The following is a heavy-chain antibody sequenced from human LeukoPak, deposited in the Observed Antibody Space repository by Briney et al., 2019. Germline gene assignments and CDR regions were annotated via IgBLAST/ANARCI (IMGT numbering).Heavy chain of an antibody. CDR2: IYPDDSDT. D-gene: IGHD3-22*01. CDR1: GYSFTSYW. J-gene: IGHJ5*02. CDR3: ARHASIPYYYDSSGYENWFDP. V-gene: IGHV5-51*01. Sequence: GESLKISCKGSGYSFTSYWIGWVRQMPGKGLEWMGIIYPDDSDTRYSPSFQGQVTISADKSISTAYLQWSSLKASDTAMYYCARHASIPYYYDSSGYENWFDPWGQGTLVTVSS.